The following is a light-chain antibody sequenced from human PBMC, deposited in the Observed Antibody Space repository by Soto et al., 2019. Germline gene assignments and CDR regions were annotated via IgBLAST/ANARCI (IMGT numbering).Light chain of an antibody. Sequence: EIVLTQSPATLSLSPGERATLSCRASQSVRSYLAWYQQKPGQAPRLLIYDTSNRATGIPARFSGSGSGTDFTLTISSLEPEDFAVYYCQQREHWPPITFGQGTRREIK. V-gene: IGKV3-11*01. J-gene: IGKJ5*01. CDR1: QSVRSY. CDR2: DTS. CDR3: QQREHWPPIT.